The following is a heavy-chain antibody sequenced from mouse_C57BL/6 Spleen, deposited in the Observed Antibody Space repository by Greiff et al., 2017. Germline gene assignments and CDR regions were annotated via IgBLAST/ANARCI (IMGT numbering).Heavy chain of an antibody. CDR3: ARGGIPSMDY. Sequence: VQVVESGAELVKPGASVKISCKASGYAFSSYWMNWVKQRPGKGLEWIGQIYPGDGDTNYNGKFKGKATLTADKSSSTAYMQLSSLTSEDSAVYFCARGGIPSMDYWGQGTSVTVSS. CDR1: GYAFSSYW. V-gene: IGHV1-80*01. CDR2: IYPGDGDT. J-gene: IGHJ4*01.